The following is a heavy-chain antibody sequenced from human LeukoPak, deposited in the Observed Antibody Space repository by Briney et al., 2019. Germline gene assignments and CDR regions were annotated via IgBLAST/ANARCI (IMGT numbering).Heavy chain of an antibody. Sequence: PGGSLRLSCVASGFTFSGHWMSWVRQAPGKGLEWVANIKQDGSEKYHVDSVKGRFTISRDNAKRSLYLQMNSLRVEDTSVYYCARVSGIIGYYKIDYWGQGTLVTVSS. CDR1: GFTFSGHW. CDR2: IKQDGSEK. J-gene: IGHJ4*02. V-gene: IGHV3-7*01. D-gene: IGHD3-22*01. CDR3: ARVSGIIGYYKIDY.